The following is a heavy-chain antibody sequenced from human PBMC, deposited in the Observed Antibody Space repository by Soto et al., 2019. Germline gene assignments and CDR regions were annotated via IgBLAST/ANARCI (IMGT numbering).Heavy chain of an antibody. CDR1: GFTISSYA. Sequence: PGGSLRLSCAVSGFTISSYAMSWFRQAPGKGLEWVSAISGSSESTYYADSVKGRFTISRDNSKNMLYLQMNSLRAEDTAIYYCAKDLYYDFWRTDFDYWGQGTPVTVSS. D-gene: IGHD3-3*01. CDR2: ISGSSEST. V-gene: IGHV3-23*01. CDR3: AKDLYYDFWRTDFDY. J-gene: IGHJ4*02.